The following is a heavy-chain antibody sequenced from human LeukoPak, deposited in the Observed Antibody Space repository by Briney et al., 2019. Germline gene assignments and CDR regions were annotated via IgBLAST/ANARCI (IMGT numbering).Heavy chain of an antibody. V-gene: IGHV3-21*01. D-gene: IGHD3-22*01. Sequence: GGSPRLSCAASGFTFSRYSMNWVRQAPGKGLEWVSSISTSSNYIYYADSVKGRFTISRDNARKSLYLEMNSLRADDTAVYYCARDDGAYYDSSGNDYWGQGTLVTVSS. CDR2: ISTSSNYI. CDR3: ARDDGAYYDSSGNDY. CDR1: GFTFSRYS. J-gene: IGHJ4*02.